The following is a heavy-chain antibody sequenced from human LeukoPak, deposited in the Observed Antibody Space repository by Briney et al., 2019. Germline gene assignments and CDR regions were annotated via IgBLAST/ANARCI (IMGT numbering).Heavy chain of an antibody. CDR3: ARGGDDYGDYEGAFDI. V-gene: IGHV1-8*03. D-gene: IGHD4-17*01. CDR1: GYTFTSYD. J-gene: IGHJ3*02. CDR2: MNPNSGNT. Sequence: ASVKVSCKASGYTFTSYDINWVRQATGQGLEWMGWMNPNSGNTGYAQKFQGRVTITRNTSVSTAYMELSSLRSEDTAVYYCARGGDDYGDYEGAFDIWGQGTMVTVSS.